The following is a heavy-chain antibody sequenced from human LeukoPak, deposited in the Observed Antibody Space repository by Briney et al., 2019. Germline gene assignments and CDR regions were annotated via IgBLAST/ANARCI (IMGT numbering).Heavy chain of an antibody. D-gene: IGHD4-17*01. V-gene: IGHV4-59*01. Sequence: SETLSLTCTVSGGSMSSYYWNWIRQPPGKGLEWMGYIYYSGSTNYNPSLKSRVTMSVDTSKNQFSLKLSSVTAVDTAVYYCARDLGADYGDYVFDPWGQGTLVIVSS. J-gene: IGHJ5*02. CDR3: ARDLGADYGDYVFDP. CDR1: GGSMSSYY. CDR2: IYYSGST.